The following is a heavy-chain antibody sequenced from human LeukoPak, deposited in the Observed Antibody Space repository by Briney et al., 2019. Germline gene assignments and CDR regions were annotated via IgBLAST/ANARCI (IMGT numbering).Heavy chain of an antibody. CDR1: GFTFSSYS. Sequence: GGSLRLSCAASGFTFSSYSMNWVRQAPGKGLEWVSYISGSSSPIYYADSVKGRFTISRDNAKNSLYLQMNSLRAEDTAVYYCARDIVGTSQGFDYWGQGTLVTVSS. CDR2: ISGSSSPI. CDR3: ARDIVGTSQGFDY. J-gene: IGHJ4*02. D-gene: IGHD1-26*01. V-gene: IGHV3-48*01.